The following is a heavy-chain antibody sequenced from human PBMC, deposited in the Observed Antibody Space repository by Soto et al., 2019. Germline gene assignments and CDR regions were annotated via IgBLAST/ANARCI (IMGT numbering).Heavy chain of an antibody. CDR2: IYYSGST. CDR3: AIERGTVGDFDY. CDR1: GGSISSYY. D-gene: IGHD3-16*01. Sequence: QVQLQESGPGLVKPSETLSLTCTVSGGSISSYYWSWIRQPPGKGLEWIGYIYYSGSTNYNPSLKSRATISVDTSKTQFPLKLSSVTAADTAVYYCAIERGTVGDFDYWGQGTLVSGSS. J-gene: IGHJ4*02. V-gene: IGHV4-59*01.